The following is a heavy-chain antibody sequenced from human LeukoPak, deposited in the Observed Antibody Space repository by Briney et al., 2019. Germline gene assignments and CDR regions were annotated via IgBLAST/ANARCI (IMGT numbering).Heavy chain of an antibody. CDR3: ARGFYYYFDY. CDR1: GYSISSGYY. J-gene: IGHJ4*02. CDR2: IYYSGST. V-gene: IGHV4-61*01. Sequence: SETLSLTCTVSGYSISSGYYWSWIRQPPGKGLEWIGYIYYSGSTNYNPSLKSRVTISVDTSKNQFSLKLSSVTAADTAVYYCARGFYYYFDYWGQGTLVTVSS. D-gene: IGHD2-15*01.